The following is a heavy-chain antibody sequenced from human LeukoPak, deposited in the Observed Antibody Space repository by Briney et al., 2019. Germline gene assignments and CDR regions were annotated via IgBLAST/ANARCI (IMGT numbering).Heavy chain of an antibody. Sequence: PSETLSLTCTVSGGSISSYYWSWIRQPPGKGLEWIGYIYYSGSTNYNPSLKSRVTISVDTSKNQFSLKLSSVTAAGTAVYYCARYAVAGYFDYWGQGTLVTVSS. CDR2: IYYSGST. CDR1: GGSISSYY. J-gene: IGHJ4*02. V-gene: IGHV4-59*01. D-gene: IGHD6-19*01. CDR3: ARYAVAGYFDY.